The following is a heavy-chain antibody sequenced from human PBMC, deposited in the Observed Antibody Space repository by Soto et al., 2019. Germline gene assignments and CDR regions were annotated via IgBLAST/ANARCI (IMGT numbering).Heavy chain of an antibody. Sequence: DVQMLESGGGLVQPGGSLRLSCAASGFTLKAYGMSWLRQPPGKGLAWVSSMTADGTGTAHADSVKDRFTTSSDDSRDTVYLEMNSLRVEDTAVYYCVRGGADLYQNGLDVWGQGTTVSVSS. J-gene: IGHJ6*02. D-gene: IGHD2-2*01. CDR1: GFTLKAYG. CDR3: VRGGADLYQNGLDV. CDR2: MTADGTGT. V-gene: IGHV3-23*01.